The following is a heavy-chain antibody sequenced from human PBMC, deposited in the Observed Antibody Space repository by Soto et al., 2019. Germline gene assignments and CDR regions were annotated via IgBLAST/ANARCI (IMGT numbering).Heavy chain of an antibody. V-gene: IGHV3-74*01. Sequence: EVQLVESGGGLVQPGGSLRLSCAASGFSFSSQWMYWVRQSPGKGPVWVSYINNDGSRIGYADSVKGRFTISRDNAKNTLYLQMSSLRVEDTAMYYCVKDIRWGRGTLVTVSS. CDR1: GFSFSSQW. CDR3: VKDIR. J-gene: IGHJ4*02. CDR2: INNDGSRI.